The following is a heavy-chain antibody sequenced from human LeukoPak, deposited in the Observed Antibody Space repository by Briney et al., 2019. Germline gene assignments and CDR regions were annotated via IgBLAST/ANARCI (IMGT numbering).Heavy chain of an antibody. Sequence: GASVKVSCKASGGTFSSYAISWVRQAPGQGLEWMGGIIPIFGTANYAQKFQGRVTITADESTSTAYMELSSLRSEDTAVYYCARVDTAMVTGIGSNAFDTWGQGTMVTVSS. CDR1: GGTFSSYA. CDR3: ARVDTAMVTGIGSNAFDT. D-gene: IGHD5-18*01. CDR2: IIPIFGTA. V-gene: IGHV1-69*13. J-gene: IGHJ3*02.